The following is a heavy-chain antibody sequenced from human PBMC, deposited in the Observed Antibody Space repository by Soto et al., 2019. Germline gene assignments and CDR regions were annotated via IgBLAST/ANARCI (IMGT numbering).Heavy chain of an antibody. D-gene: IGHD6-19*01. Sequence: SVKVSCKASKHTFNRDAITWVRQVPGQGLEWMGGIIPMFGTADYAQEFQGRVTITADESTGTAYMELSSLRSEDTAVYYCAKRAAVAVTSHWFDPWGQRTLVTGSS. CDR3: AKRAAVAVTSHWFDP. V-gene: IGHV1-69*13. CDR1: KHTFNRDA. J-gene: IGHJ5*02. CDR2: IIPMFGTA.